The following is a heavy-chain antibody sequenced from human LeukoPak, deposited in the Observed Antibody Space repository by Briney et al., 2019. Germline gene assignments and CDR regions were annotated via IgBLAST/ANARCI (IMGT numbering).Heavy chain of an antibody. CDR2: INPNSGGT. CDR1: GYTFTGYY. D-gene: IGHD6-13*01. J-gene: IGHJ5*02. CDR3: ARDPSSWYSLDSWFDP. Sequence: ASVKVSCKASGYTFTGYYMHWVRQAPGQGLEWMGWINPNSGGTNYAQKFQGRVTMTRDMSTSTVYMELSSLRSEDTAVYYCARDPSSWYSLDSWFDPWGQGTLVTVSS. V-gene: IGHV1-2*02.